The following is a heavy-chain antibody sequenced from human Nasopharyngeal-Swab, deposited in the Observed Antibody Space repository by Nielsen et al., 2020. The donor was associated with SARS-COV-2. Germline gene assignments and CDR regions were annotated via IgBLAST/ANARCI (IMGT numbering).Heavy chain of an antibody. CDR1: GFTFSSYG. J-gene: IGHJ5*02. V-gene: IGHV3-30*18. Sequence: GESLKISCAASGFTFSSYGMHWVRQAPGKGLEWVAVISYDGSNKYYANSVKGRFTISRDNSKNTLYLQMNSLRAEDTAVYYCAKGTITMVRGVIGWFDPWGQGTRVTVSS. D-gene: IGHD3-10*01. CDR3: AKGTITMVRGVIGWFDP. CDR2: ISYDGSNK.